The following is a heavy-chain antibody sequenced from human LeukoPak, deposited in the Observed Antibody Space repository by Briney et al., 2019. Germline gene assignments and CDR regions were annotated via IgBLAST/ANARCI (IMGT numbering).Heavy chain of an antibody. D-gene: IGHD3-10*01. Sequence: GGSLRLSCVASGFTVSSNYMSWVRQVPGKGLEWVSVIYSGGSTYYADSVKGRFTISRDNSKNTLYLQMNSLRAEDTAVYYCASLPARETSLWFGELLTYYFDYWGQGTLVTVSS. CDR3: ASLPARETSLWFGELLTYYFDY. J-gene: IGHJ4*02. V-gene: IGHV3-66*01. CDR1: GFTVSSNY. CDR2: IYSGGST.